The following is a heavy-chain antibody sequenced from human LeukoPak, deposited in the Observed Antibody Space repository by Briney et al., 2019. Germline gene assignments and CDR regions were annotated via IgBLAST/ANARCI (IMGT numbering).Heavy chain of an antibody. D-gene: IGHD2-15*01. V-gene: IGHV4-59*08. J-gene: IGHJ3*02. CDR2: ISYSGST. CDR3: ARHPGYCSGGSCYRDAFDI. Sequence: PSETLSLTCTVSGGSISIDYWSWIRRPPGKGLEWIGYISYSGSTNYNPSLKSRVTILKDTSKNQFSLKLSSVTAADTAVYYCARHPGYCSGGSCYRDAFDIWGQGTMVTVSS. CDR1: GGSISIDY.